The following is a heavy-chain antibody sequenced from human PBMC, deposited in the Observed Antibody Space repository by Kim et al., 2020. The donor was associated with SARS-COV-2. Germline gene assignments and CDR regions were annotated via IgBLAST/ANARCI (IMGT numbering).Heavy chain of an antibody. CDR1: GYTFTSYG. D-gene: IGHD3-3*01. CDR2: ISAYNGNT. V-gene: IGHV1-18*01. J-gene: IGHJ4*02. CDR3: ARGRITIFGVVMGVDY. Sequence: ASVKVSCKASGYTFTSYGISWVRQAPGQGLEWMGWISAYNGNTNYAQKLQGRVTMTTDTSTSTAYMELRSLRSDDTAVYYCARGRITIFGVVMGVDYWGQGTLVTVSS.